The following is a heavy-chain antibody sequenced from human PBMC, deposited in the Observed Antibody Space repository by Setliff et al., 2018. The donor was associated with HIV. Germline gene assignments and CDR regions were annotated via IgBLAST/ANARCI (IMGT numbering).Heavy chain of an antibody. D-gene: IGHD3-10*01. Sequence: PSETLSLTCTVSGASISDGTFYWSWIRQPAGKGLEWIGHIYTSGSTNYNPSLKSRVTISVDTSKNQFSLKLSSVTAADTAVYYCARERSALLWKNWFDPWGQGTLVTVSS. V-gene: IGHV4-61*09. CDR1: GASISDGTFY. J-gene: IGHJ5*02. CDR2: IYTSGST. CDR3: ARERSALLWKNWFDP.